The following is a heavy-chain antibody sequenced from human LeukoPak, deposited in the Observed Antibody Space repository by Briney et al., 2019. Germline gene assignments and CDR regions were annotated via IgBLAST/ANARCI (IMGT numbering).Heavy chain of an antibody. J-gene: IGHJ4*02. V-gene: IGHV1-2*06. Sequence: ASVKVSCKASVYTFTGYYMHWVRQAPGQGLEWMGRINPNSGGTNYAQKFQGRVTMTRDTSISTAYMELSRLRSDDTAVYYCARDSSGWNHDYWGQGTLVTVSS. CDR1: VYTFTGYY. CDR2: INPNSGGT. D-gene: IGHD6-19*01. CDR3: ARDSSGWNHDY.